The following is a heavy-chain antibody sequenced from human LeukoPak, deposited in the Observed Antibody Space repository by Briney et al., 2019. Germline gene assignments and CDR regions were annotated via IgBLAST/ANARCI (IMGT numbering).Heavy chain of an antibody. J-gene: IGHJ4*02. CDR2: IKSKTDGWTT. CDR1: GFTLSKAW. V-gene: IGHV3-15*01. D-gene: IGHD2-15*01. Sequence: GGSLRLSCAVSGFTLSKAWMSWVRQAPGKGLEWVGRIKSKTDGWTTDYAAPVKGRFTISRDDSKNTRYLQMNSLRAEDTAVYYCARPYCSGGSCHDYFDYWGQGTLVTVSS. CDR3: ARPYCSGGSCHDYFDY.